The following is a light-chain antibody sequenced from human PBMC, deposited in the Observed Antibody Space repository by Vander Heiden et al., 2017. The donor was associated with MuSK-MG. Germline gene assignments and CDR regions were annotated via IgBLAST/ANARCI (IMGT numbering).Light chain of an antibody. CDR3: QHEVSPPFT. CDR1: QSVFYSSNNKNY. V-gene: IGKV4-1*01. J-gene: IGKJ2*01. Sequence: DIVMTHSPYSLAVSLGERATINCTSSQSVFYSSNNKNYLTWYQQKPGQPPKVLIYWASTREYGVPDRFSGSGSGTDFTLTISSLQAEDVAVYYCQHEVSPPFTFGQGTKLXIK. CDR2: WAS.